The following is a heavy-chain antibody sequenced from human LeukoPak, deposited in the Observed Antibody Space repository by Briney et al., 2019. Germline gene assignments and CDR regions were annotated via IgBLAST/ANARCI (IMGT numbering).Heavy chain of an antibody. CDR3: ARGPGLVGVQGMDY. CDR1: GYTFTSYA. CDR2: INTNTGNP. J-gene: IGHJ4*02. D-gene: IGHD1-26*01. Sequence: GASVKVSCKASGYTFTSYAMNWARQAPGQGLEWMGWINTNTGNPTYAQGFTGRFVFSLDTSVSTAYLQISSLKAEDTAVYYCARGPGLVGVQGMDYWGQGTLVTVSS. V-gene: IGHV7-4-1*02.